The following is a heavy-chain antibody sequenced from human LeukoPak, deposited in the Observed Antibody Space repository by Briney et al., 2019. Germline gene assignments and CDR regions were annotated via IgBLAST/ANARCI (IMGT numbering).Heavy chain of an antibody. V-gene: IGHV5-51*01. CDR3: ARLRIAAASSPYYFDY. Sequence: GESLRISCKGFGYSFTNYWIGWVRQMPGKGLEWMGIIYPGDSDTRYSPSFQGQVTISADKSISTAYLQWSSLKASDTAMYYCARLRIAAASSPYYFDYWGQGTLVTVSS. CDR2: IYPGDSDT. J-gene: IGHJ4*02. CDR1: GYSFTNYW. D-gene: IGHD6-13*01.